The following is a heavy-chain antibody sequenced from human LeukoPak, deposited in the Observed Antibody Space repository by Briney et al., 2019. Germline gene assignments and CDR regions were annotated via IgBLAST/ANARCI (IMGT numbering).Heavy chain of an antibody. CDR3: ASGVVEAQYGMDV. D-gene: IGHD2-21*01. V-gene: IGHV3-66*01. J-gene: IGHJ6*02. CDR2: IYSGGST. CDR1: GFTVSSNY. Sequence: GRSLRLSCAASGFTVSSNYMSWVRQAPGKGLEWVSVIYSGGSTYYADSVKGRFTISRDNSKNTLYLQMNSLRAGDTAVYYCASGVVEAQYGMDVWGQGTTVTVSS.